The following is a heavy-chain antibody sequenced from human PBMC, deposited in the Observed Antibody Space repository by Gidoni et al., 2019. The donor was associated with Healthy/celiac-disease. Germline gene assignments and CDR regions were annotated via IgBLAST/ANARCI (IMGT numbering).Heavy chain of an antibody. Sequence: QVQLQQWGAGLLKPSATLSLTCAVYGGSFSGYYWSWIRQPPGKGLEWIGEINHSGSTNYNPSLKSRVTISVDTSKNQFSLKLSSVTAADTAVYYCARGLKVAGNDYWGQGTLVTVSS. D-gene: IGHD6-19*01. V-gene: IGHV4-34*01. CDR1: GGSFSGYY. J-gene: IGHJ4*02. CDR2: INHSGST. CDR3: ARGLKVAGNDY.